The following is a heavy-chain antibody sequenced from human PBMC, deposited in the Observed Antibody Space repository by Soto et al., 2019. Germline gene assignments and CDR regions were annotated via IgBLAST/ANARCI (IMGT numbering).Heavy chain of an antibody. D-gene: IGHD2-21*01. CDR1: GYTFTNYY. J-gene: IGHJ6*02. Sequence: ASVKVSCKSSGYTFTNYYMHCVRQAPGQGLEWMGIMYPSGGTTRYAQKFQGRVTITADKSTSTAYMELSSLRSEDTAVYYCARGPSLAYCGGDCYYGMDVWGQGTTVTVSS. V-gene: IGHV1-46*01. CDR2: MYPSGGTT. CDR3: ARGPSLAYCGGDCYYGMDV.